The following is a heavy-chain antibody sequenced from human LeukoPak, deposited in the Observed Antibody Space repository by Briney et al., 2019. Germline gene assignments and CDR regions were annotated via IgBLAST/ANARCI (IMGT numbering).Heavy chain of an antibody. J-gene: IGHJ3*02. CDR2: VDPEDGEI. Sequence: ATVKISCKVSGYTFTDYYMHWVQQAPGKGLEWMGLVDPEDGEIIYAEKFQGRVTITADTSTDTAYMELSSLRSEDTAVYYCATDLSRWELLDAFDIWGQGTMVTVSS. CDR3: ATDLSRWELLDAFDI. CDR1: GYTFTDYY. V-gene: IGHV1-69-2*01. D-gene: IGHD1-26*01.